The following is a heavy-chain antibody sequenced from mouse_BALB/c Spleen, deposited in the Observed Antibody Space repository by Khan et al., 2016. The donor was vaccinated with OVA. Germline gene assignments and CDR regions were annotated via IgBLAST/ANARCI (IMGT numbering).Heavy chain of an antibody. CDR3: ARPPYFSYTLDH. Sequence: VQLVESGPELKKPGETVKISCKASGYTFTNYGMNWVKQSPGKALKWMGWINTYTGEPTYADDFKGRFAFSLETSASTAYLQINNLKNEDTATYFCARPPYFSYTLDHWGQGTSVTVSS. CDR2: INTYTGEP. CDR1: GYTFTNYG. V-gene: IGHV9-3-1*01. J-gene: IGHJ4*01. D-gene: IGHD2-10*01.